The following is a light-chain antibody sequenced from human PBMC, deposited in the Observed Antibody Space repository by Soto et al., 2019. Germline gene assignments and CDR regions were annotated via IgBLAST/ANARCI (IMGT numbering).Light chain of an antibody. V-gene: IGLV2-14*01. CDR2: EVS. Sequence: QPVLTQPASVSGSPGQSITIPCTGTINDVGGFDYVSWYQQVPGKAPKLMIYEVSYRPSGVSTRFSGSKSGNTASLTISGLRAEDEANYYCASYTTTNTLVFGGGTKLTVL. J-gene: IGLJ2*01. CDR3: ASYTTTNTLV. CDR1: INDVGGFDY.